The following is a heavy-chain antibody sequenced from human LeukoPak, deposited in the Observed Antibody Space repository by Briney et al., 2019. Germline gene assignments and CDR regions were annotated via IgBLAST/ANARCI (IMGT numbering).Heavy chain of an antibody. CDR2: FKTNYNQV. CDR1: GFTFSDYA. V-gene: IGHV3-23*05. Sequence: GGFLRLSCVASGFTFSDYAMNWVRQAPGKGLEWVSTFKTNYNQVYYAESVRGRFTISTDNSKNTAYLQMNSLRVEDAAVYYCAREAVAFRWFDYWGQGTLVTVSS. J-gene: IGHJ4*02. D-gene: IGHD6-19*01. CDR3: AREAVAFRWFDY.